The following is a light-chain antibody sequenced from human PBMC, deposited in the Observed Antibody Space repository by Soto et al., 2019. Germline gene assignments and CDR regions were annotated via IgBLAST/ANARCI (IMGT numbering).Light chain of an antibody. Sequence: DIPMTQSPSSVSASVGDRVTITCRASQGIGSWLAWYQQKPGRAPKLLIYAASSLQSGVPSRFSGSGSGTDFTLTISSLQPEDFATYYCQQANSFPITFGQGTRLEIK. CDR2: AAS. V-gene: IGKV1-12*01. CDR3: QQANSFPIT. J-gene: IGKJ5*01. CDR1: QGIGSW.